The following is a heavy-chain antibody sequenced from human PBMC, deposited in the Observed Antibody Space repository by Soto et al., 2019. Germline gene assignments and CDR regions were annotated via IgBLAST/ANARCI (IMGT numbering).Heavy chain of an antibody. V-gene: IGHV3-30*04. D-gene: IGHD3-9*01. Sequence: QVQLVESGGGVVQPGRSLRLSCAASGFTFSTYSMHWVRQAPGKGLEWVAVLSYDVRNKFYADSVKGRFTISRDNAKNTLYLQMNSLRTEDTAVYYCARECVTGYYNVLGYWGQGTLVTVSS. CDR3: ARECVTGYYNVLGY. CDR1: GFTFSTYS. J-gene: IGHJ4*02. CDR2: LSYDVRNK.